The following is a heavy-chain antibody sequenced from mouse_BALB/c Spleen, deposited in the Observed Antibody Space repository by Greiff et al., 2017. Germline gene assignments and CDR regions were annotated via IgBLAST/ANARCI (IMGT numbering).Heavy chain of an antibody. CDR3: AREATAAMDY. CDR1: GDSITSGY. V-gene: IGHV3-8*02. J-gene: IGHJ4*01. CDR2: ISYSGST. Sequence: EVKVIESGPSLVKPSQTLSLTCSVTGDSITSGYWNWIRKFPGNKLEYMGYISYSGSTYYNPSLKSRISITRDTSKNQYYLQLNSVTTEDTATYYCAREATAAMDYWGQGTSVTVSS. D-gene: IGHD1-2*01.